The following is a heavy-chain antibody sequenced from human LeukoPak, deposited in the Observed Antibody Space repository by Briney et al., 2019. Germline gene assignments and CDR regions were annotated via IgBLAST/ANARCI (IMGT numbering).Heavy chain of an antibody. Sequence: GGSLRLSCAASGLTVSTNDMTWVRQAPGKGLEWVSVLYSDGNTKYADSVQGRFTISRDNSKNTLYLEMNYLSPDDTAAYYCARGVEPLAANTLAYWGQGTLVTVSS. J-gene: IGHJ4*02. CDR3: ARGVEPLAANTLAY. CDR1: GLTVSTND. D-gene: IGHD1-14*01. CDR2: LYSDGNT. V-gene: IGHV3-53*01.